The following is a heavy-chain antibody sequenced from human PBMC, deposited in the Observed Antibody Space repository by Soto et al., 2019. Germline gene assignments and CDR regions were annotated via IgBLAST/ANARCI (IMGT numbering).Heavy chain of an antibody. CDR1: GGSFKSGSYS. CDR2: VYHTGRT. CDR3: ARDFAYFDS. Sequence: KTSETLSLTRTVSGGSFKSGSYSWSWIRQPPGKGLEWIGYVYHTGRTRYNPSLKSRVSISMDTSKNQFSLNLDSVTAADTAVYFCARDFAYFDSWGQGTLVTVSS. V-gene: IGHV4-61*01. D-gene: IGHD3-3*01. J-gene: IGHJ4*02.